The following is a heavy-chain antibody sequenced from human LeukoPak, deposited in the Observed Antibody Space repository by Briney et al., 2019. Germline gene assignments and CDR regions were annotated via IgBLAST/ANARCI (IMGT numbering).Heavy chain of an antibody. D-gene: IGHD1-26*01. CDR2: ISGSGGNT. V-gene: IGHV3-23*01. Sequence: PGGSLRLSCAASGFTFSSYGMTWVRQAPGKGLEWVSAISGSGGNTYYADSVKGRFTISRDNSKNTLYLQMNSLRAEDTAVYYCAKVTREWELLGAFDIWGQGTMVTVSS. J-gene: IGHJ3*02. CDR3: AKVTREWELLGAFDI. CDR1: GFTFSSYG.